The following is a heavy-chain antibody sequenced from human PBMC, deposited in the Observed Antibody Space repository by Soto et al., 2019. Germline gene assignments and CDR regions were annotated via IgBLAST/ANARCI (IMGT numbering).Heavy chain of an antibody. D-gene: IGHD7-27*01. Sequence: QVQLQESGPGLVKPSQTLSLTCTVSGGSISSGGSISSGGYYWTWIRQLPGKVLDWIWYIHYSGSTYYNPYHRSRVTLSVDTSKSQFALKLSSVSAADTAVYYCASDATGDGWKDYFDNWGLGTLVTV. CDR3: ASDATGDGWKDYFDN. V-gene: IGHV4-31*03. CDR1: GGSISSGGSISSGGYY. CDR2: IHYSGST. J-gene: IGHJ4*02.